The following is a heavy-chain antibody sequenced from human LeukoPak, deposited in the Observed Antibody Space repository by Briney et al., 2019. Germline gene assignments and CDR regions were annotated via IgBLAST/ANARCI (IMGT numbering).Heavy chain of an antibody. D-gene: IGHD2-2*01. CDR2: IYHSGST. CDR3: ARVTRGVVPAAMVY. V-gene: IGHV4-4*02. Sequence: SETLSLTCAVSGGSISSSNWWSWVRQPPGKGLEWIGEIYHSGSTNYNPSLKSRVTISVDTSKNQFSLKLSSVTAADTAVYYCARVTRGVVPAAMVYWGQGTLVTVSS. CDR1: GGSISSSNW. J-gene: IGHJ4*02.